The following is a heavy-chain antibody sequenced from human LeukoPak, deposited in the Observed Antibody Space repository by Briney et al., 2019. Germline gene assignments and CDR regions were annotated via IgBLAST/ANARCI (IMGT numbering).Heavy chain of an antibody. V-gene: IGHV1-3*01. CDR1: GYTFTSYA. Sequence: GASVKVSCKASGYTFTSYAMHWVRQAPGQRLEWMGWINAGNGNTKYSQKFQGRVTITRDTSASTAYMELSSLRSEDTAVYYCARDLAMSNDAFDIWGQGTMVTVSS. D-gene: IGHD5-18*01. CDR3: ARDLAMSNDAFDI. CDR2: INAGNGNT. J-gene: IGHJ3*02.